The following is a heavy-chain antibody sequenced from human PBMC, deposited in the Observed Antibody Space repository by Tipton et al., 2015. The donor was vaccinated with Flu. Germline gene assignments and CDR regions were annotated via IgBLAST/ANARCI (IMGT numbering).Heavy chain of an antibody. J-gene: IGHJ6*02. CDR1: GYIFTNYG. CDR3: ARDVVSCDFWTDHAGGNGPYFGMDV. CDR2: ISAYNGNR. Sequence: QLVQSGAEVKKPGASVKVSCKASGYIFTNYGITWVRQAPGQGLEWMGWISAYNGNRNYAQNSQGRVVMTTDTSTRTAHMELRNLRSDDTAVYYCARDVVSCDFWTDHAGGNGPYFGMDVWGQGTSVTVS. D-gene: IGHD3/OR15-3a*01. V-gene: IGHV1-18*01.